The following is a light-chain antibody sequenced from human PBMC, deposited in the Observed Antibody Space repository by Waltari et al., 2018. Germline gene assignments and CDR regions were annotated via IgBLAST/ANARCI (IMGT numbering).Light chain of an antibody. Sequence: DIQMTQSPPSLFASIGDRVTITCQANQDIRNFLNWYQQKPWKAPELLIYDAVKLHTGVPSRFSGGGSGSHFTLTVRGLQSEDIATYYCQQYDNLPWTFGRGTKVELK. CDR1: QDIRNF. CDR2: DAV. J-gene: IGKJ1*01. V-gene: IGKV1-33*01. CDR3: QQYDNLPWT.